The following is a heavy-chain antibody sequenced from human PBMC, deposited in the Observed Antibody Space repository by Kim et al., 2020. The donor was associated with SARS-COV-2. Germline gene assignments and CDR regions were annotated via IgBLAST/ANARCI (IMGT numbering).Heavy chain of an antibody. J-gene: IGHJ3*01. V-gene: IGHV4-59*01. Sequence: SETLSLTCTVSGGSISNYYWSWIRQPPGKGLEWIGYIYYSGSTNYNPSLKSRVTISVDTSKNQFSLKLYSVTAADTAVYYCARAAGGSGTYRPGAFDVWGQGTMVTVSS. CDR3: ARAAGGSGTYRPGAFDV. D-gene: IGHD3-10*01. CDR2: IYYSGST. CDR1: GGSISNYY.